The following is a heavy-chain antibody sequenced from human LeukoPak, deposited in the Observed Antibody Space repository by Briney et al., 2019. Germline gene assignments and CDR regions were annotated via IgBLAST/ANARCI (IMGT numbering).Heavy chain of an antibody. J-gene: IGHJ5*02. D-gene: IGHD6-13*01. V-gene: IGHV5-51*01. CDR3: ARLLRLAAAGTFSGWFDL. CDR2: IYPGASDT. CDR1: GSIFTSYW. Sequence: GASLQISCKGSGSIFTSYWICCVRPLPGEGLEWMGIIYPGASDTRYSPSFQGQVTISADKYISTAYLQWSSLKASVTAMYYCARLLRLAAAGTFSGWFDLWGQGTLVSVSS.